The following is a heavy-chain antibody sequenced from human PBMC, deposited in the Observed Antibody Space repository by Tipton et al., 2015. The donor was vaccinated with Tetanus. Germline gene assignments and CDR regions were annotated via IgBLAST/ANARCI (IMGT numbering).Heavy chain of an antibody. CDR1: GGSISSGGYY. CDR2: IYYSGST. CDR3: ARGVIAARRNHFLDSFNPYDY. V-gene: IGHV4-31*03. Sequence: TLSLTCTVSGGSISSGGYYWSWIRQHPGKGLEWIGYIYYSGSTYYNPSLKSRVTISVDTSKNQFSLKLSSVTAADTAVYYCARGVIAARRNHFLDSFNPYDYWGQGTLVTVSS. J-gene: IGHJ4*02. D-gene: IGHD6-6*01.